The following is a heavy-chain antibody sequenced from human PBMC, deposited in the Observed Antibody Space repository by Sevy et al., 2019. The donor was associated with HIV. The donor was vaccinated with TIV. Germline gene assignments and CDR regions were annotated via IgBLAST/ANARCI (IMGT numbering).Heavy chain of an antibody. CDR3: ARASEVVTAIPTYFDY. Sequence: GGSLRLSCAASGFTFSSYAMHWVRQAPGKGLEWVAVISYDGSNKYYADSVKGRFTISRDNSKNTLYLQMNSLRAEDTAVYYCARASEVVTAIPTYFDYWGQRTLVTVSS. CDR1: GFTFSSYA. J-gene: IGHJ4*02. D-gene: IGHD2-21*02. V-gene: IGHV3-30*04. CDR2: ISYDGSNK.